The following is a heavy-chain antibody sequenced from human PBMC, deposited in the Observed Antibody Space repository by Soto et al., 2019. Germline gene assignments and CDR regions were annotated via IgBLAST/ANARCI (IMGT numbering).Heavy chain of an antibody. D-gene: IGHD3-22*01. CDR1: GFTFRDYA. J-gene: IGHJ4*02. CDR2: IRSNAYGGTK. V-gene: IGHV3-49*03. Sequence: PGGSLRLSCTASGFTFRDYAMSWFRQAPGKGLEWLGFIRSNAYGGTKEYAASVKGRFTISRDDSERTAYLQMSSLKTEDTAVYYCSRGATYYYDSTDNNVDYGGQGTRGTSPQ. CDR3: SRGATYYYDSTDNNVDY.